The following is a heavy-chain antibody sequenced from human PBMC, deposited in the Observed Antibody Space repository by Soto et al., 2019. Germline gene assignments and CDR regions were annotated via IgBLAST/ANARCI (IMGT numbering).Heavy chain of an antibody. CDR3: ARVGAVAGTTYYYYGMDV. V-gene: IGHV6-1*01. D-gene: IGHD6-19*01. CDR2: TYYRSKWYN. Sequence: SQTLSLTCAISGDSVSSNSAAWNWIRQSPSRGLEWLGRTYYRSKWYNDYALSVKSRITINPDTSKNQFSLQLNSVTPEDTAVYYCARVGAVAGTTYYYYGMDVWGQGTTVTVSS. CDR1: GDSVSSNSAA. J-gene: IGHJ6*02.